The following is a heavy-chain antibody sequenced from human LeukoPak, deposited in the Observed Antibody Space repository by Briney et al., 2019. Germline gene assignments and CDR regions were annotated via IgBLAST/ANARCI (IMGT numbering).Heavy chain of an antibody. CDR2: IYSGGST. Sequence: GGSLRLSCAPSGFIVSSTYMTWVRQAPGKGLEWVSVIYSGGSTYYADSVKGRFTISRDNSKNTLYLQMNSLRAEDTALYYCARGRLGHSCLDYWGQGTLVAVSS. CDR1: GFIVSSTY. J-gene: IGHJ4*02. V-gene: IGHV3-66*01. CDR3: ARGRLGHSCLDY. D-gene: IGHD3-9*01.